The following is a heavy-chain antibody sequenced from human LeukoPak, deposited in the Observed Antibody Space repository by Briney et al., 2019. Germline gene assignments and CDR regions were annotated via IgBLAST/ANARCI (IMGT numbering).Heavy chain of an antibody. J-gene: IGHJ4*02. CDR1: GGSISSGGYY. CDR3: ARGRYYYDSSGYKQPFDY. D-gene: IGHD3-22*01. CDR2: ICYSGST. V-gene: IGHV4-31*03. Sequence: SETLSLTCTVSGGSISSGGYYWSWIRQHPGKGLEWIGYICYSGSTYYNPSLKSRVTISVDTSKNQFSLKLSSVTAADTAVYYCARGRYYYDSSGYKQPFDYWGQGTLVTVSS.